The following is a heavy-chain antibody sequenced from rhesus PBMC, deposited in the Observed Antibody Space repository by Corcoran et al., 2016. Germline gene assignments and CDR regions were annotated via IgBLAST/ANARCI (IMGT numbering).Heavy chain of an antibody. CDR3: ATTPVGIAAAGRMGNFDY. CDR2: ISNGGGST. Sequence: EVQLVESGGGLVQPGGSLRLSCAASGFTFSSYGMSWVRQAPGKGLEWVSYISNGGGSTYYADSVKGRLTISRDNSKNTLALKMNSLRAEDTAVYYCATTPVGIAAAGRMGNFDYWGQGVLVTVSS. V-gene: IGHV3S5*01. J-gene: IGHJ4*01. CDR1: GFTFSSYG. D-gene: IGHD6S26*01.